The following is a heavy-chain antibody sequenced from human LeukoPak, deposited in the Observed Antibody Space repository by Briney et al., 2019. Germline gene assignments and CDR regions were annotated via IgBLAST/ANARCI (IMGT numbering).Heavy chain of an antibody. CDR3: ARGESSTWTGWFRDYYYYYMDV. D-gene: IGHD6-19*01. CDR1: GYTFTGYD. J-gene: IGHJ6*03. V-gene: IGHV1-8*03. CDR2: MNPNSGNT. Sequence: GASVKVSCKASGYTFTGYDINWVRQATGQGLEWMGWMNPNSGNTGYAQKFQGRVTITRNTSISTAYMELSSLRSEDTAVYYCARGESSTWTGWFRDYYYYYMDVWGKGTTVTVSS.